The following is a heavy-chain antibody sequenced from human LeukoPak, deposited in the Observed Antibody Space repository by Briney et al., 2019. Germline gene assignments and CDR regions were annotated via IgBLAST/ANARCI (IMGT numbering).Heavy chain of an antibody. CDR3: AREQSSTIFGGDYYGMDV. J-gene: IGHJ6*01. CDR1: GFSFSAYG. Sequence: GGSLRLSCAVSGFSFSAYGMHWVRQAPGKGLEWAAVIWYDGSKKYYVDSVKGRFTISRDNSKNTLYLQMNSLRAEDTAMYYCAREQSSTIFGGDYYGMDVWGQGTTVTVSS. V-gene: IGHV3-33*01. D-gene: IGHD3-3*01. CDR2: IWYDGSKK.